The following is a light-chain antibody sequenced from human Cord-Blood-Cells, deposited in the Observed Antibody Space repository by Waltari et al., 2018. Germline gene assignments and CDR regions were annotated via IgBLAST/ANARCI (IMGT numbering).Light chain of an antibody. V-gene: IGLV2-14*01. CDR2: DVS. J-gene: IGLJ3*02. Sequence: QAALTPPAAVSGSPGQSIPLPCTGTSSDVGGYNYASWYQQHPGKAPKLMIYDVSNRPSGVSNRFSGSKSGNTASLTISGLQDEDEADYYCSSYTSSSTWVFGGGTKLTVL. CDR1: SSDVGGYNY. CDR3: SSYTSSSTWV.